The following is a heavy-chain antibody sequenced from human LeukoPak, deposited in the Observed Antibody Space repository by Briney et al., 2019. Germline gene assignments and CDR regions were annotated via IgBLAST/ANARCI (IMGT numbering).Heavy chain of an antibody. Sequence: GGSLRLSCAASGFTCSSYAMSWVRQAPGKGLEWVSAISGSGGSTYYADSVKGRFTISRDNSKNTLYLQMKSLRAEDTAVYYCAKGRPESVVPAAISAYYYYGMDVWGQGTTVTVSS. CDR2: ISGSGGST. D-gene: IGHD2-2*02. V-gene: IGHV3-23*01. CDR3: AKGRPESVVPAAISAYYYYGMDV. CDR1: GFTCSSYA. J-gene: IGHJ6*02.